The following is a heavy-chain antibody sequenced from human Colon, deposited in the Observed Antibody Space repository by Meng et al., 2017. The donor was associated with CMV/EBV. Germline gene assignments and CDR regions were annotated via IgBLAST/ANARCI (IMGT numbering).Heavy chain of an antibody. J-gene: IGHJ6*02. Sequence: GGSLRLSCAASGFTFSSYSMNWVRQAPGKGLEWVSYISSSSSTIYYADSVKGRFTISRDNAENSLYLQMNSLRAEDTAVYYCARVTIFARGYYYGMDVWGQGTTVTVSS. D-gene: IGHD3-9*01. CDR1: GFTFSSYS. CDR3: ARVTIFARGYYYGMDV. V-gene: IGHV3-48*04. CDR2: ISSSSSTI.